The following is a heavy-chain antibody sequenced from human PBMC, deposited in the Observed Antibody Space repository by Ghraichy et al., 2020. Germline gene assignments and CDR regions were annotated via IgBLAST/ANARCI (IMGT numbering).Heavy chain of an antibody. V-gene: IGHV4-59*01. J-gene: IGHJ4*02. CDR1: GGSINSYF. CDR2: IYYSGST. D-gene: IGHD1-14*01. Sequence: SETLSLTCTVSGGSINSYFWSWIRQPPGKGLEWIGYIYYSGSTNYNPSLKSRVTISVDTSKNQFSLKLSSVTAADTAVYYCARVEGTGVDYFDYWGQGTLVTVSS. CDR3: ARVEGTGVDYFDY.